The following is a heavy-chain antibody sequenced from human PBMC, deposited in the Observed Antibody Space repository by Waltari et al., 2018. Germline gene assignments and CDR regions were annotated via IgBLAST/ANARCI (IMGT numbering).Heavy chain of an antibody. V-gene: IGHV1-2*02. D-gene: IGHD6-19*01. CDR3: ARVDSSGWYLFDY. CDR2: INPNSGGT. J-gene: IGHJ4*02. CDR1: GYTFTGSY. Sequence: QVQLVQSGAEVQKPGASVKVSCKASGYTFTGSYMHWVRQAHGQGLEWMGRINPNSGGTNYEQKFQGRVTMTRDTSISTAYMELSRLRSDDTAVYYCARVDSSGWYLFDYWGQGTLVTVSS.